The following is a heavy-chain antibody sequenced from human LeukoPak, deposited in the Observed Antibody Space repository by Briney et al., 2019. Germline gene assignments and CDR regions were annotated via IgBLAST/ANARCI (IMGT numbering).Heavy chain of an antibody. J-gene: IGHJ6*03. V-gene: IGHV1-58*02. CDR3: ARDGPDRNYYYYYMDV. D-gene: IGHD1-14*01. CDR1: GFSFTGSV. CDR2: IVVGSGNT. Sequence: SVKVSCKASGFSFTGSVIQWVRQARGQRLEWIGWIVVGSGNTNYAQKFQERVTITRDRSTSTAYMELSRLRSDDTAVYYCARDGPDRNYYYYYMDVWGKGTTVTVSS.